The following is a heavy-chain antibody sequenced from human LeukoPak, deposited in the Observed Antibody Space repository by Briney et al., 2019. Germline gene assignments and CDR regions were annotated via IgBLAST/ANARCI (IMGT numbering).Heavy chain of an antibody. V-gene: IGHV1-69*06. CDR1: EGTFSSYA. CDR2: IIPIFGTA. CDR3: ARTSDYLYWYFDL. D-gene: IGHD4-17*01. Sequence: ASVKVSCKASEGTFSSYAISWVRQAPGQGLEWMGGIIPIFGTANYAQKFQGRVTITADKSTSTAYMELSSLRSEDTAVYYCARTSDYLYWYFDLWGRGTLVTVSS. J-gene: IGHJ2*01.